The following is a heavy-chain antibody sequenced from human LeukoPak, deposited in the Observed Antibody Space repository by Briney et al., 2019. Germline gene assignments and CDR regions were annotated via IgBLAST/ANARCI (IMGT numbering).Heavy chain of an antibody. V-gene: IGHV3-23*01. CDR2: ISGSGDST. J-gene: IGHJ4*02. CDR1: GFTFSNAW. D-gene: IGHD1-7*01. Sequence: GGSLRLSCAASGFTFSNAWMSWVRQAPGKGLGWVSAISGSGDSTYYADSVKGRFTISRDNSKNTLYPQMSSLRAEDTALYYRAKVTWNSWNEDCWGQGTLVTVSS. CDR3: AKVTWNSWNEDC.